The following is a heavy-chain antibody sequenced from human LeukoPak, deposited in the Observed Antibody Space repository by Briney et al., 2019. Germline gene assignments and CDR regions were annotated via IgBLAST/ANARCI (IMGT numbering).Heavy chain of an antibody. CDR1: GGSFSGYY. Sequence: SETLSLTCAVYGGSFSGYYWSWIRQPPGKGLEWIGYIYYSGSTNYNPSLKSRVTISVDTSKNQFSLKLSSVTAADTAVYYCARFMQVGAWGSNDAFDIWGQGTMVTVSS. CDR3: ARFMQVGAWGSNDAFDI. J-gene: IGHJ3*02. CDR2: IYYSGST. V-gene: IGHV4-59*01. D-gene: IGHD3-16*01.